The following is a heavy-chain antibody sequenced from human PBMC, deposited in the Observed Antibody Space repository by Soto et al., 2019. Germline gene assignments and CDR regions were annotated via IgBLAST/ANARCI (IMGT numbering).Heavy chain of an antibody. D-gene: IGHD2-15*01. V-gene: IGHV2-5*02. Sequence: QITLRESGPALVKDTQTLTLTCTFSGLSLSASGVTVAWIRQPPGQALEWLACIYWDDAERYSPSLRSRLSISKDTSKNEVVLSISNMHPVDTGTYYCAHRRIGQVDAYGLAVWGPGTTVTVSS. J-gene: IGHJ6*02. CDR3: AHRRIGQVDAYGLAV. CDR2: IYWDDAE. CDR1: GLSLSASGVT.